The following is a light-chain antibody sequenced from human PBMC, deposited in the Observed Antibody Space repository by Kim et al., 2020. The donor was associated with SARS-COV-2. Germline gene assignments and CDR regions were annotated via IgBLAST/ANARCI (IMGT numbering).Light chain of an antibody. J-gene: IGLJ3*02. CDR1: GGHSAYA. CDR2: VNSDGSH. V-gene: IGLV4-69*01. CDR3: QTWDTGIQV. Sequence: ASVKLTCTLSGGHSAYAIAWHQQQAEKGPRFLMKVNSDGSHKKGDGIPDRFSGSSSGAERYLTISSLQSGDEADYYCQTWDTGIQVFGGGTQLTVL.